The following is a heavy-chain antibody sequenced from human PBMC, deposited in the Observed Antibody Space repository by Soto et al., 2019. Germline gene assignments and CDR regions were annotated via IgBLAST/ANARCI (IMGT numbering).Heavy chain of an antibody. CDR3: ARHFDVDPSLDHYYFDL. Sequence: SETLSLTCTVSGVSITPYFWSWIRQPAGEAPEWLGHIYASGRTTYDPSLKSRVTMFVSQTQVSLRLTSVTAADTAVYYCARHFDVDPSLDHYYFDLWGRGALVT. D-gene: IGHD3-9*01. J-gene: IGHJ2*01. V-gene: IGHV4-4*07. CDR2: IYASGRT. CDR1: GVSITPYF.